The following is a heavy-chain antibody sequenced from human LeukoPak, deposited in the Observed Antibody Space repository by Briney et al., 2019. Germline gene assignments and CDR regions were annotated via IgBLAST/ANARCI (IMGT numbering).Heavy chain of an antibody. Sequence: SETLSLTCTVSGGSISSYYWSWIRQPPGKGLEWIGEINHSGSTNYNPPLKSRVTISIDTSKNQFSLKLSSVTAADTALYYCARGPGTWYYYWGQGTLVTVSS. CDR3: ARGPGTWYYY. CDR2: INHSGST. J-gene: IGHJ4*02. V-gene: IGHV4-34*01. D-gene: IGHD6-13*01. CDR1: GGSISSYY.